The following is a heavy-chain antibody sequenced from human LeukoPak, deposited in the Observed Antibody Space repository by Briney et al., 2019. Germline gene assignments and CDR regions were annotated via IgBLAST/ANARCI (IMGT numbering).Heavy chain of an antibody. CDR2: INPNSGGT. Sequence: ASVQVCCKASGYTFTGYYMHWVRQAPGQGLEWMGWINPNSGGTNYAQKFLGRVTMTRDTSISTAYVELSRLRSDDTAVYYCASPLYCSSTSCYAHVYWGQGTLVTVSS. CDR3: ASPLYCSSTSCYAHVY. D-gene: IGHD2-2*01. V-gene: IGHV1-2*02. J-gene: IGHJ4*02. CDR1: GYTFTGYY.